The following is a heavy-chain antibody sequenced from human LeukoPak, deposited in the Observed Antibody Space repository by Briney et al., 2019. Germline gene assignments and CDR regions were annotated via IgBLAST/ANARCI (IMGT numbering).Heavy chain of an antibody. Sequence: PSETLSLTCTVSGGSISSGSYYWSWIRQPAGKGVEWIGRIYTSGSTNYNPSLKSRVTISVDTSKNQFSLKLSSVTAADTAVYYCARDYYDSSGSNFVWGQGTMVTVSS. V-gene: IGHV4-61*02. CDR2: IYTSGST. CDR3: ARDYYDSSGSNFV. D-gene: IGHD3-22*01. CDR1: GGSISSGSYY. J-gene: IGHJ3*01.